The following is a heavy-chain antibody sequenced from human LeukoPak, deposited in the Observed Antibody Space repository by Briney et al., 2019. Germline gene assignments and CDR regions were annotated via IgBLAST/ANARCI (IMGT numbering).Heavy chain of an antibody. J-gene: IGHJ4*02. Sequence: GGSLRLSCAASGFTVSSNYMSWVRQAPGKGLEWVSVIYSGGSTYYADSVKGRFTISRDNSKNTLYLQMNSLRAEDTAVYYCGAGGPGYYGSGSYSYWGQGTLVAVSS. D-gene: IGHD3-10*01. CDR3: GAGGPGYYGSGSYSY. CDR1: GFTVSSNY. CDR2: IYSGGST. V-gene: IGHV3-66*01.